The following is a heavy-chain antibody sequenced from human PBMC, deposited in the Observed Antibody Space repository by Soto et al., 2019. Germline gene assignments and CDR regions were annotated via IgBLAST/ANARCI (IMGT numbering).Heavy chain of an antibody. CDR3: ARDLSDNSYYYYYYGMDV. V-gene: IGHV4-61*01. CDR2: IYYSGST. Sequence: TSETLSLTCTVSGGSVSSGIYYWSWIRQPPGKGQEWIGYIYYSGSTNYNPSLKSRVTISVDTSKNQFSLKLSSVTAADTAVYYCARDLSDNSYYYYYYGMDVWGQGTTVTVSS. CDR1: GGSVSSGIYY. J-gene: IGHJ6*02.